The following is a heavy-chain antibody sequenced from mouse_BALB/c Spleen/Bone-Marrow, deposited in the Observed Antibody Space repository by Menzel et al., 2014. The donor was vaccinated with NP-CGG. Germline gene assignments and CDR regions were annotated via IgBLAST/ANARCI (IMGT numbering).Heavy chain of an antibody. V-gene: IGHV3-5*02. CDR1: GISIPTGNYR. J-gene: IGHJ2*01. Sequence: EVLLLESGPGLVNPSQTVSLTCTVTGISIPTGNYRWRWIRQFPGNQLEWIGYIYYSGTITYNPSLTSRTTITRDTSKNQFFLEMNSLTAEDTATYYCARAWDYFDYWGQGTTLTVSS. CDR2: IYYSGTI. D-gene: IGHD4-1*01. CDR3: ARAWDYFDY.